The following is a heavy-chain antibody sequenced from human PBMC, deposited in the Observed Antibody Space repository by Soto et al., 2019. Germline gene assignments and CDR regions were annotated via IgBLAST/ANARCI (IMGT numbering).Heavy chain of an antibody. D-gene: IGHD3-3*01. J-gene: IGHJ6*02. CDR1: GGSISSSSYY. CDR2: IYYSGST. Sequence: SETLSLTCTVSGGSISSSSYYWGWIRQPPGKGLEWIGSIYYSGSTYYNPSLKSRVTISVDTSKNQFSLKLSSVTAADTAVYYCALTSYYDFWSGYSLNYYYGMDVWGQGTTVTVSS. V-gene: IGHV4-39*01. CDR3: ALTSYYDFWSGYSLNYYYGMDV.